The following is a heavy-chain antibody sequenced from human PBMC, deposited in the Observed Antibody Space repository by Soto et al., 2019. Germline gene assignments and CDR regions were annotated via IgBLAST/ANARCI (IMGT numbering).Heavy chain of an antibody. CDR2: IIPIFGTA. V-gene: IGHV1-69*13. CDR1: GGTFSSYA. D-gene: IGHD6-13*01. J-gene: IGHJ5*02. Sequence: ASVKVSCKASGGTFSSYAISWVRQAPGQGLEWMGGIIPIFGTANYAQKFQGRVTITADESTSTAYMELSSLRSEDTAVYYCARPKAAAGTIWFDPWGQGTLVTVSS. CDR3: ARPKAAAGTIWFDP.